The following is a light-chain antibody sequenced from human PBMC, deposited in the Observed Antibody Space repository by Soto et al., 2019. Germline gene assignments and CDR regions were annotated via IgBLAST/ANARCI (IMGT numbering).Light chain of an antibody. CDR1: SSDVGGYNY. V-gene: IGLV2-8*01. CDR3: SSYAASNKV. J-gene: IGLJ2*01. Sequence: QSALTQPPSASGSPGQSVTISCTGTSSDVGGYNYVSWYQQHPGKAPKLMIYAVSQRPSGVPDRFSGSKSGNTASLTVSGLQAEDEADYYCSSYAASNKVFGGGTKLTVL. CDR2: AVS.